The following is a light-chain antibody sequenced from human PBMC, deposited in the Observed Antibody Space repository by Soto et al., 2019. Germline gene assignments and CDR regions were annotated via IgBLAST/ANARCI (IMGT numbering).Light chain of an antibody. CDR3: QQYNSYWT. CDR1: QSISSW. CDR2: KAS. Sequence: SPSTLAASVKDRVTITCRASQSISSWLAWYQQKPGKAPKLLIYKASSLESGVPSRFSGSGSGTEFTLTISSLSPDDFATFCCQQYNSYWTFGQGTKVDNK. J-gene: IGKJ1*01. V-gene: IGKV1-5*03.